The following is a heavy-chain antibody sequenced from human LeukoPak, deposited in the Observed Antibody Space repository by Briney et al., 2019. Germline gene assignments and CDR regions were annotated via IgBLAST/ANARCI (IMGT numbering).Heavy chain of an antibody. Sequence: SETLSLTCTVSGGSISGSSYYWSWIRQPPGKGLEWIGYIYYSGSTYYNPSLKSRVTVSVDTSKNQFSLKLSSVTAADTAVYYCARSGAMGGWAYFDYWGQGTLVTVSS. J-gene: IGHJ4*02. CDR1: GGSISGSSYY. V-gene: IGHV4-30-4*01. CDR2: IYYSGST. CDR3: ARSGAMGGWAYFDY. D-gene: IGHD2-2*01.